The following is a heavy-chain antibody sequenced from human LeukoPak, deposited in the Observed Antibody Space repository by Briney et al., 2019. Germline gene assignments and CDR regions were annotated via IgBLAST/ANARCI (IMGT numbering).Heavy chain of an antibody. J-gene: IGHJ4*02. V-gene: IGHV1-46*01. D-gene: IGHD3-3*01. CDR3: ARFAPLMESFDY. CDR1: GYTFTSYY. Sequence: ASVKVSCKASGYTFTSYYRHWVRQAPGQGLEWMGIINPSGGSTSYAQKFQGRVTMTRDTSTSTVYMELSSLRSEDTAVYYCARFAPLMESFDYWGQGTLVTVSS. CDR2: INPSGGST.